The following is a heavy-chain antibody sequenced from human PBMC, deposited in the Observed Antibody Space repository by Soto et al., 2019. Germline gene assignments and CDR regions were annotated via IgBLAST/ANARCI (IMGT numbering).Heavy chain of an antibody. CDR2: IYYSGST. Sequence: PSETLSLTCTVSGGSINSGGYYWSWIRQHPGKGLEWIGYIYYSGSTYYNPSLKSRVTISVDTSKNQFSLKLSSVTAADTAVYYCARADSYYGSGSYENYYYYGMDVWGQGTTVTVSS. CDR1: GGSINSGGYY. CDR3: ARADSYYGSGSYENYYYYGMDV. V-gene: IGHV4-31*03. D-gene: IGHD3-10*01. J-gene: IGHJ6*02.